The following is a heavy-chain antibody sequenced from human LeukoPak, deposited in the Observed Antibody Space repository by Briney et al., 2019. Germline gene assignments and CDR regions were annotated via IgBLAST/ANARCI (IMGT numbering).Heavy chain of an antibody. J-gene: IGHJ5*02. CDR1: GGSFSSYF. V-gene: IGHV4-59*01. D-gene: IGHD6-13*01. CDR2: IYYSGST. CDR3: ARTAKYSSSWRGPYNWFDP. Sequence: SETLSLTCAVYGGSFSSYFWSWIRQPPGKGLEWIGYIYYSGSTNYNPSLKSRVTISVDTSKNQFSLKLSSVTAADTAVYYCARTAKYSSSWRGPYNWFDPWGQGTLVTVSS.